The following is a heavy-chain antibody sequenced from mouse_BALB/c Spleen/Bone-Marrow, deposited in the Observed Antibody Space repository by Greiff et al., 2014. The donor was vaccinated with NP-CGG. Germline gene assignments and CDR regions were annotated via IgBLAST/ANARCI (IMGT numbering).Heavy chain of an antibody. CDR2: ISSGGSYT. V-gene: IGHV5-6*02. CDR3: ARGGGAYYGNYWFAY. Sequence: DVKLVESGGDLVKPGGSLKLSCAASDFTFSSYGMSWVRQTPDKRLEWVATISSGGSYTYYPDSVKGRFTISRDNAKNTLYLQMSSLKSEDTAMYYCARGGGAYYGNYWFAYWGQGTLVTVSA. J-gene: IGHJ3*01. CDR1: DFTFSSYG. D-gene: IGHD2-10*01.